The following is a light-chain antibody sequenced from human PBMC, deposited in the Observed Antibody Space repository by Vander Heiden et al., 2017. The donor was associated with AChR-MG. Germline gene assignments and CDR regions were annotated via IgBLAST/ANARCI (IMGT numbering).Light chain of an antibody. J-gene: IGKJ1*01. Sequence: DIQMTQSPSSLSASVGDRVTITCRASQDISNYLAWYQQKPGKVPKLLIFAASAWQSGVPSRFSGSGSGTDFSLTISSLQSEDVATYYCQKYNNAPWTFGQGTKVEIK. CDR1: QDISNY. CDR2: AAS. CDR3: QKYNNAPWT. V-gene: IGKV1-27*01.